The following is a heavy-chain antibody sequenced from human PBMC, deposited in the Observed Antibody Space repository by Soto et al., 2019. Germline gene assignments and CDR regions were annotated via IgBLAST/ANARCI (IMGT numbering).Heavy chain of an antibody. CDR3: ARGYLRSPDAFDI. J-gene: IGHJ3*02. D-gene: IGHD4-17*01. Sequence: SETLSLTCAVYGGSFSGCYWSWIRQPPGKGLEWIGEINHSGSTNYNPSLKSRVTISVDTSKNQFSLKLSSVTAADTAVYYCARGYLRSPDAFDIWGQGTMVTVSS. V-gene: IGHV4-34*01. CDR2: INHSGST. CDR1: GGSFSGCY.